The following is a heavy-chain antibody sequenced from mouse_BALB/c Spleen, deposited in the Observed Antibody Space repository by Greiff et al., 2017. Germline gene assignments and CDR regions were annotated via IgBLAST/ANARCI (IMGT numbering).Heavy chain of an antibody. CDR2: IWAGGRT. J-gene: IGHJ3*01. CDR1: GFSLTSYG. CDR3: ARGLTTIVATRDWFAY. D-gene: IGHD1-1*01. V-gene: IGHV2-9*02. Sequence: VQRVESGPGLVAPSQSLSITCTVSGFSLTSYGVHWVRQPPGKGLEWLGVIWAGGRTNYNSALMSRLSISKDNSKSHVFLKMNSLQTDDTAMYYGARGLTTIVATRDWFAYWGQGTLVTVSA.